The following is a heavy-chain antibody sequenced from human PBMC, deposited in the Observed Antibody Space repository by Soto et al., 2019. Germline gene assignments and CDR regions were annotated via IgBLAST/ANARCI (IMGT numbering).Heavy chain of an antibody. CDR1: GFTFSNYA. Sequence: EVQLLEAGGGLVQPGGSLRLSCAASGFTFSNYAIRWVRQAPGKGLEWVSSISGSGDSTYYADSVKGRFTISRDNSKNTVYLQMNSLRVEDTAVYYCAKDTLKYSSSWYLEWWFDPWGQGTLVTVSS. J-gene: IGHJ5*02. CDR2: ISGSGDST. CDR3: AKDTLKYSSSWYLEWWFDP. D-gene: IGHD6-13*01. V-gene: IGHV3-23*01.